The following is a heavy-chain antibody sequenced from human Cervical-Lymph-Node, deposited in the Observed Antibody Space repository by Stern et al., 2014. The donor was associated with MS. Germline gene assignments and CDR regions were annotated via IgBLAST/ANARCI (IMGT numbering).Heavy chain of an antibody. D-gene: IGHD3-22*01. V-gene: IGHV4-31*03. CDR3: ARDHFTTSLDV. CDR1: GGSISSDNYY. J-gene: IGHJ6*02. CDR2: IYYSGTT. Sequence: VQLVESGPGLVKPSQTLSLTCTVSGGSISSDNYYWTWIRQHPGKGLEWIGHIYYSGTTYYNPSLKSRVSITVDTSHNLFSLWLSSVTAADTAVYYCARDHFTTSLDVWGHGTTVTVS.